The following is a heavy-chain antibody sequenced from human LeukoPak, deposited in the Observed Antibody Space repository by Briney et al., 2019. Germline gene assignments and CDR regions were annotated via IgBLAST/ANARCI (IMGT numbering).Heavy chain of an antibody. D-gene: IGHD5-18*01. CDR3: ARIIYSYGPQGYYFDY. CDR2: IYYSGST. Sequence: SETLSLTCTVSGGSISSYYWSWIRQPPGKGLEWIGYIYYSGSTNYNPSLKSRVTISVDTSKNQFSLKLSSVTAADTAVYYCARIIYSYGPQGYYFDYWGQGTLVTVSS. J-gene: IGHJ4*02. CDR1: GGSISSYY. V-gene: IGHV4-59*08.